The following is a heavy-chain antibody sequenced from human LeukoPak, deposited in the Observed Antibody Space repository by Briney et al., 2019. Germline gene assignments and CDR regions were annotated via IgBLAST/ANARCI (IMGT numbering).Heavy chain of an antibody. J-gene: IGHJ4*02. V-gene: IGHV3-48*01. CDR1: GFTFSSAW. CDR2: ISRSGDTI. CDR3: ARYYSNSLDY. D-gene: IGHD4-11*01. Sequence: GGSLRLSCAASGFTFSSAWMTWVRQAPGKGLEWVSYISRSGDTIYYADSVKGRFTISRDNSKNMLYLQMSSLRAEDTAVYYCARYYSNSLDYWGQGTLVTVSS.